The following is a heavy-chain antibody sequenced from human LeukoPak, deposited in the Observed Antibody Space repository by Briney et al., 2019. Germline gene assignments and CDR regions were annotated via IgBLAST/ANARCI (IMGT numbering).Heavy chain of an antibody. D-gene: IGHD3-10*01. CDR3: ASSLVGVISPFDY. Sequence: GGSLRLSCAASGFTFSTYSMNWVRQAPGKGLEWASDIDSGSNNIHYADSVKGRFTISRDNAKNSLYLQMNSLRAEDTAVYYCASSLVGVISPFDYWGQGTLVTVSS. CDR1: GFTFSTYS. V-gene: IGHV3-48*04. CDR2: IDSGSNNI. J-gene: IGHJ4*02.